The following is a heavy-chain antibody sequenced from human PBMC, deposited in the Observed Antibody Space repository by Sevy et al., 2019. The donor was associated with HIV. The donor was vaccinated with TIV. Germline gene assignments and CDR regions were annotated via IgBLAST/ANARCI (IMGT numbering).Heavy chain of an antibody. V-gene: IGHV3-49*04. CDR2: IRSKAYGGTT. CDR3: AKWLSTRPTYYYYGMDV. D-gene: IGHD3-22*01. Sequence: GGSLRLSCTASGFTFGDYAMSWVRQAPGKGLEWVGFIRSKAYGGTTEYAASVKGRFTISRDDSNSIAYLQMNSLKTEDTAVYYCAKWLSTRPTYYYYGMDVWGQGTTVTVSS. J-gene: IGHJ6*02. CDR1: GFTFGDYA.